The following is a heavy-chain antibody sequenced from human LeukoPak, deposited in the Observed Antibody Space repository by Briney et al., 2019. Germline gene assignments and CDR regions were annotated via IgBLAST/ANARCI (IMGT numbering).Heavy chain of an antibody. CDR2: VSGSGGTT. D-gene: IGHD6-19*01. J-gene: IGHJ4*02. CDR3: AKELLGQSSGWYGHDY. V-gene: IGHV3-23*01. Sequence: GGSLRLSCAASGFTFSSYAMSWVRQAPGKGLEWVSVVSGSGGTTSYADSVKGRFTISRDNSKNTLYPQMNSLRVEDTAVYYCAKELLGQSSGWYGHDYWGQGTLVTVSS. CDR1: GFTFSSYA.